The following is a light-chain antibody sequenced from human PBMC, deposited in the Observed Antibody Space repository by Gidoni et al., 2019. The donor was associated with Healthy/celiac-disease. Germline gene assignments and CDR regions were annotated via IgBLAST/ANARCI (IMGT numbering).Light chain of an antibody. V-gene: IGKV1-5*03. CDR3: QHYNSYPLT. Sequence: DIQMTQSPSTLSASVGDRVTITCRASQSISSWLAWYQQKPGTAPKLLIYKASSLESGVPSRFIGSGSGTEFTLTISSLQPDDFATYYCQHYNSYPLTFGGGTKVEIK. CDR2: KAS. J-gene: IGKJ4*01. CDR1: QSISSW.